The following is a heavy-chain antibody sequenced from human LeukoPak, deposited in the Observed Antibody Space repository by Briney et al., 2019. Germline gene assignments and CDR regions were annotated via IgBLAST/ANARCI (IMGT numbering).Heavy chain of an antibody. V-gene: IGHV4-4*07. CDR2: IYTSGST. CDR1: GDSISSYY. D-gene: IGHD5-12*01. Sequence: PSETLSLTCTVSGDSISSYYWSWIRQPAGKGLEWIGRIYTSGSTNYNPSLKSRVTMSVDTSKNHPSLKLSSVTAADTAVYYCAKSGYSGYRGAFDIWGQGTMVTVSS. J-gene: IGHJ3*02. CDR3: AKSGYSGYRGAFDI.